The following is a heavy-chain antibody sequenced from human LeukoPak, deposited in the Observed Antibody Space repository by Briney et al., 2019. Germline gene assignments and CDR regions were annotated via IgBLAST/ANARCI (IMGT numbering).Heavy chain of an antibody. CDR3: ARAGNYYFDF. CDR1: GFTFSSSW. J-gene: IGHJ2*01. V-gene: IGHV3-74*01. D-gene: IGHD1-7*01. Sequence: GGSLRLSCAASGFTFSSSWMHWVRQGPGKGLVWVARMNADGRTINYADSVKGRFTISRDNAKNTLYLQMNSLRTEDAAVYYCARAGNYYFDFWGRGTQVTVSS. CDR2: MNADGRTI.